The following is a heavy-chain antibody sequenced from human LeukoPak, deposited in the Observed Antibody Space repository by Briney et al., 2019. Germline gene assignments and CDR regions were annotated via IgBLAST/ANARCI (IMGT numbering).Heavy chain of an antibody. CDR1: GYTFTNYY. J-gene: IGHJ4*02. Sequence: ASVKVSCKASGYTFTNYYMHWVRQAPGQGLKWMGVINPSGGSTNYAQKFQGRVTMTRDTSTSTVYMELSSLRSEDTAVYYCARPVVTAASNYFDYWGQGTLVTVSS. D-gene: IGHD4-23*01. V-gene: IGHV1-46*01. CDR3: ARPVVTAASNYFDY. CDR2: INPSGGST.